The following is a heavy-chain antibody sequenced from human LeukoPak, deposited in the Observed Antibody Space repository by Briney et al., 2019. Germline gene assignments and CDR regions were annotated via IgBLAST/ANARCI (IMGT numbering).Heavy chain of an antibody. CDR1: GDRVSSNSAA. CDR2: TYYRSKWYN. J-gene: IGHJ5*02. CDR3: ARGTLRKNGDIAARPGNWFDP. V-gene: IGHV6-1*01. Sequence: SQTLSLTCAISGDRVSSNSAAWNWIRESPSRGLEWLGRTYYRSKWYNDYAVSVKSRISINPDTSKNQFSLQLNSVTPEDTAVYYCARGTLRKNGDIAARPGNWFDPWGQGTLVTVSS. D-gene: IGHD6-6*01.